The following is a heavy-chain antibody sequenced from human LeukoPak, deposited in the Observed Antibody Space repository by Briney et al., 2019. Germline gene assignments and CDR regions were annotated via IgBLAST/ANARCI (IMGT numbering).Heavy chain of an antibody. V-gene: IGHV1-2*02. Sequence: ASVKVSCKASGYTFTGHYMHWVRQAPGQGLEWMGWINPNSGGTKYAQKFQGRVTMTRDTSISTAYMELSSLRSDDTAVYYCARGGEQGRGWAGAFDDWGQGTLVPVSS. CDR2: INPNSGGT. CDR1: GYTFTGHY. J-gene: IGHJ4*02. D-gene: IGHD6-19*01. CDR3: ARGGEQGRGWAGAFDD.